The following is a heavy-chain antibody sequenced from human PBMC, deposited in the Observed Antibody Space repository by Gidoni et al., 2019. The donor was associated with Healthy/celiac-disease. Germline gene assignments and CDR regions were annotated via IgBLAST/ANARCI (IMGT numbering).Heavy chain of an antibody. CDR2: IWYDGSNK. V-gene: IGHV3-33*01. CDR3: ARGGYYDSSGYPWGDY. CDR1: GFTFSSYG. Sequence: QVQLVESGGGVVQPGRSLGLPCAAAGFTFSSYGMHWVRQAPGKGLEWVAVIWYDGSNKYYADSVKGRFTISRDNSKNTLYLQMNSLRAEDTAVYYCARGGYYDSSGYPWGDYWGQGTLVTVSS. D-gene: IGHD3-22*01. J-gene: IGHJ4*02.